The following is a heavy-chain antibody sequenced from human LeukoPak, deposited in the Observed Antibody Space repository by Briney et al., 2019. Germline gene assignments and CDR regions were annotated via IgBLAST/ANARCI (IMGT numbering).Heavy chain of an antibody. CDR2: ISSSSSTI. CDR3: ARGGSRQLLNFDY. D-gene: IGHD2-2*01. Sequence: GGSLRLSCAASGFTFSSYSMDWVRQAPGKGLEWVSYISSSSSTIYYADSVKGRFTISRDNAKNSLYLQMNSLRAEDTAVYYCARGGSRQLLNFDYWGQGTLVTVSS. J-gene: IGHJ4*02. CDR1: GFTFSSYS. V-gene: IGHV3-48*01.